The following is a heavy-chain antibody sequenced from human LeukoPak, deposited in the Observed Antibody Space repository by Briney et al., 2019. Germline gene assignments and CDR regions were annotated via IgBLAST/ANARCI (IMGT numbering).Heavy chain of an antibody. CDR1: GFTFSIYS. J-gene: IGHJ4*02. V-gene: IGHV3-48*02. Sequence: GGSLRLSCAASGFTFSIYSMNWFRQAPGKGLERVSYITTTSTTIYYADSVKGRFTMSRDSAKNSLYLQMNSLRDEDTAVYYCARDLPDYWGQGTLVTVSS. CDR2: ITTTSTTI. CDR3: ARDLPDY.